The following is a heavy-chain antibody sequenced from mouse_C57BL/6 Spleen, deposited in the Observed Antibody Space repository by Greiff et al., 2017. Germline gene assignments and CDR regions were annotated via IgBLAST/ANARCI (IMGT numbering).Heavy chain of an antibody. J-gene: IGHJ2*01. D-gene: IGHD2-4*01. CDR3: ARRDYGFDD. CDR1: GYTFTSYS. Sequence: QVQLQQSGAELVRPGASVKMSCKASGYTFTSYSMHWVKQRPGQGMEWIGYINPSSGYTKYNQKFKDKATLTADKSSSTAYMQLSSLTSEDSAVYYCARRDYGFDDWGQGTTLTVSS. V-gene: IGHV1-4*01. CDR2: INPSSGYT.